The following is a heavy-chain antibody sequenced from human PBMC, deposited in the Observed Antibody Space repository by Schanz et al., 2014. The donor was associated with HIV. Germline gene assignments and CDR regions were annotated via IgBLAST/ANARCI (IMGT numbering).Heavy chain of an antibody. V-gene: IGHV3-53*01. CDR1: GFAVSSNF. D-gene: IGHD4-17*01. J-gene: IGHJ4*02. CDR3: ARESYGALDF. Sequence: EVQLVESGGCLIQRGGSLRLSCAASGFAVSSNFLNWVRQTPGKGLEWVSVMYSDGTSHYEDSVKDRFTLTRDNPKNTLYLQMSNLRVDDTAVYYCARESYGALDFWGQGTLVTVSS. CDR2: MYSDGTS.